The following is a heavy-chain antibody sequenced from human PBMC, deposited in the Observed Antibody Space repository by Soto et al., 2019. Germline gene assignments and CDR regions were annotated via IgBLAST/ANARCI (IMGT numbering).Heavy chain of an antibody. V-gene: IGHV4-30-2*01. D-gene: IGHD1-26*01. J-gene: IGHJ4*02. CDR3: ARGGGSDSFDY. CDR1: GASISYGNYA. CDR2: INHLETT. Sequence: SETLSLTCTVSGASISYGNYAWSWIRQTPWKGLEWIGYINHLETTFYNPSFESRLTLSIDRAKNQFSLNLNSMSAADRAVYFCARGGGSDSFDYWGQGXLVTVSS.